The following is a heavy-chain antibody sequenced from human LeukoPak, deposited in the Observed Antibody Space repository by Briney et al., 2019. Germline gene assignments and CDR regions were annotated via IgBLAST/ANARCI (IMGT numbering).Heavy chain of an antibody. D-gene: IGHD1-26*01. CDR1: GFTVSSNY. V-gene: IGHV3-66*02. CDR3: ARAGSYRTFDY. Sequence: PGGSLRLSCAASGFTVSSNYMSWVRQAPGKGLEWVSAIYSGGSTYYADSVKGRFTISRDNSKNALYLQMNSLRAEDTAVYYCARAGSYRTFDYWGQGTLVTVSS. J-gene: IGHJ4*02. CDR2: IYSGGST.